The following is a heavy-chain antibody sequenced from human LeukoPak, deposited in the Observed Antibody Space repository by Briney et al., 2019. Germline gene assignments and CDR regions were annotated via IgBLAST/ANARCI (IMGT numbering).Heavy chain of an antibody. Sequence: SETLSLTCSVSSGSISSSYYAWGWIRQPPGKELEWIGYIYYSGSTNYNPSLKSRVTISVDTSKNQFSLKLSSVTAADTAVYYCARARSGSYYSQGYYYYMDVWGKGTTVTVSS. CDR3: ARARSGSYYSQGYYYYMDV. J-gene: IGHJ6*03. CDR1: SGSISSSYYA. V-gene: IGHV4-61*05. CDR2: IYYSGST. D-gene: IGHD1-26*01.